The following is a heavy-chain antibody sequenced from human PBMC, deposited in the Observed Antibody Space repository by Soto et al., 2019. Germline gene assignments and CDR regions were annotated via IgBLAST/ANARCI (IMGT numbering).Heavy chain of an antibody. CDR1: GFTFSSYA. D-gene: IGHD6-19*01. CDR2: ISGSGGST. J-gene: IGHJ4*02. CDR3: AREPYSSGWYGEFDY. V-gene: IGHV3-23*01. Sequence: GGSLRLSCAASGFTFSSYAMSWVRQAPGKGLEWVSAISGSGGSTYYADSVKGRFTISRDNAKNSLYLQMNSLRAEDTAVYYCAREPYSSGWYGEFDYWGQGTLVTVSS.